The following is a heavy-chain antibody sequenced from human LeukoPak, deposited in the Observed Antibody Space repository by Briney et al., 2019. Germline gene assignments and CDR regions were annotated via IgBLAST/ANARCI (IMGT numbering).Heavy chain of an antibody. V-gene: IGHV5-51*01. CDR1: GYSFTHSW. CDR2: VYPGYPDI. Sequence: GEYPKISCQASGYSFTHSWIAWVRQKHGKGLEWMGLVYPGYPDIRYNPSFQGQVTISADTSIDTAYLYWTSLKASDTAIYYCARLGIAAGDYWGQGTLVTVST. CDR3: ARLGIAAGDY. J-gene: IGHJ4*02. D-gene: IGHD6-25*01.